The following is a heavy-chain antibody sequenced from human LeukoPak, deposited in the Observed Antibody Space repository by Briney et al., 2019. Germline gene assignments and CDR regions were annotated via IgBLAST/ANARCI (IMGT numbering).Heavy chain of an antibody. J-gene: IGHJ6*02. CDR1: GGSINSDY. CDR3: ARVSVVYGMDV. CDR2: MYYTGST. V-gene: IGHV4-59*01. Sequence: SETLSLTCSVPGGSINSDYWAWIRQPPGKGLEWIGYMYYTGSTNYNPSLKSRVTISLATSKNHFSLKLNSVTAADTAVYYCARVSVVYGMDVWGRGTTVTVSS.